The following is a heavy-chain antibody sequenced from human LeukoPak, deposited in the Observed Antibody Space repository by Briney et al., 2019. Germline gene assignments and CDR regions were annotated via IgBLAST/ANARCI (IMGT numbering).Heavy chain of an antibody. V-gene: IGHV4-59*01. CDR1: GGSISSYY. Sequence: SETLSLTCTVSGGSISSYYWSWIRQPPGKGREWVGYIYYSGTTNYNPSLKSRVTISVDTSKNQFSLKLSSVTAADTAVYYCARDSSGYYFDYWGQGTLVTVSS. CDR2: IYYSGTT. J-gene: IGHJ4*02. D-gene: IGHD3-22*01. CDR3: ARDSSGYYFDY.